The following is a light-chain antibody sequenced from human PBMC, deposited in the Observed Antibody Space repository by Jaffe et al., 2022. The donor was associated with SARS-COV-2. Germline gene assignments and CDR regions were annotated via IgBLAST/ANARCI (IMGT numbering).Light chain of an antibody. J-gene: IGKJ2*01. CDR3: QQNGSSPPRYT. V-gene: IGKV3-20*01. Sequence: EIVLTQSPGTLSVSPGGRATLSCRASQSVSSSYLVWYQQKAGQAPRLLIYGASNRATGIPDRFSGSGSGTDFTLTISRLEPEDFAVYYCQQNGSSPPRYTFGQGTKVEIK. CDR2: GAS. CDR1: QSVSSSY.